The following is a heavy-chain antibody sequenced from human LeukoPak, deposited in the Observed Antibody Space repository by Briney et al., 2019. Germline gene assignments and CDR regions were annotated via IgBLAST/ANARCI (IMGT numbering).Heavy chain of an antibody. CDR3: ARFKQLGRSFDS. CDR2: IYYSGTT. V-gene: IGHV4-39*07. CDR1: GGSIGKTSYY. D-gene: IGHD1-1*01. Sequence: SETLSLTCTVSGGSIGKTSYYWGWIRQPPGKGLEWIGNIYYSGTTYHNPSLMSRVTISVDTSKNQFSLTLNSVTAADTAVYFCARFKQLGRSFDSWGLGSLVTVSS. J-gene: IGHJ4*02.